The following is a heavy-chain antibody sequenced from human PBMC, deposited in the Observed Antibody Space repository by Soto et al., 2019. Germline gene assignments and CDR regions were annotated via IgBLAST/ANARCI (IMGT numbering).Heavy chain of an antibody. CDR3: VKDWTGDRCPCMDV. D-gene: IGHD2-8*02. Sequence: LRLSCAASGFTFGGYTMTWVRQAPGEGLEWVSSISGTDGTTYYADSVKGRFTISRDNSKNTVSLQMNSLRVDDTAVYYCVKDWTGDRCPCMDVWGQGTTVTVS. CDR1: GFTFGGYT. J-gene: IGHJ6*02. V-gene: IGHV3-23*01. CDR2: ISGTDGTT.